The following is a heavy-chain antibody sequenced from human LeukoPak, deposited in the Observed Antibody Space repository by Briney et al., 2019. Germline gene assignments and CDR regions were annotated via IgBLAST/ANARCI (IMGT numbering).Heavy chain of an antibody. Sequence: GESLKISCKGSGYSFTSYWIGWVRQMPGKGLEWMGIIYPSDSDTRYSPSFQGQVTISADKSISTAYLQWSSLKASDTATYYCARRGDYGDYHDAFDIWGQGTMVTVSS. CDR1: GYSFTSYW. CDR3: ARRGDYGDYHDAFDI. CDR2: IYPSDSDT. J-gene: IGHJ3*02. V-gene: IGHV5-51*01. D-gene: IGHD4-17*01.